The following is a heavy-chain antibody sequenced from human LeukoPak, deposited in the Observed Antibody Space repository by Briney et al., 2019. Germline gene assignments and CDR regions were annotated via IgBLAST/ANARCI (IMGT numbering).Heavy chain of an antibody. Sequence: SGGSLRLSCAASGFTFSSYWMNWARQAPGKGLEWVASINHNGNVSYYVDSVKGRLTTSRDNAKNSLYLQMSNLRAEDTAVYFCARGGGLDVWGQGATVTVSS. CDR1: GFTFSSYW. CDR3: ARGGGLDV. D-gene: IGHD3-16*01. V-gene: IGHV3-7*03. CDR2: INHNGNVS. J-gene: IGHJ6*02.